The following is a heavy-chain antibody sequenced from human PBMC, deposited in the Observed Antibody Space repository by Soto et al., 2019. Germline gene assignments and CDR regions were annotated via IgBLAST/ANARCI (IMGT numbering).Heavy chain of an antibody. D-gene: IGHD3-3*01. V-gene: IGHV3-30*18. CDR1: GFTFSSYG. Sequence: GGSLKLSCAASGFTFSSYGMHWVRQAPGKGLEWVAVISYDGSNKYFAESVKGRFTISRDTSRNTLYLQMNSRRAEETAVYYCAKDNYDFWSGYQYYYGMDVWGQGTTVTVSS. CDR3: AKDNYDFWSGYQYYYGMDV. CDR2: ISYDGSNK. J-gene: IGHJ6*02.